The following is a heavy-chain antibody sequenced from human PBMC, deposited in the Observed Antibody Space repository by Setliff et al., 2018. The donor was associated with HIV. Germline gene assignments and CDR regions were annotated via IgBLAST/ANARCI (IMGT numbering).Heavy chain of an antibody. CDR2: INHSRRT. Sequence: PSETLSLTCAVYGGSFSGFYWNWIRQAPGEGLEWIGEINHSRRTKYNPSLKSRVTISVDTSKNQFSLKLSSVTAADTAFYYCARGFSGDYLFTGYLDVWGKGTTVTVSS. CDR3: ARGFSGDYLFTGYLDV. V-gene: IGHV4-34*01. D-gene: IGHD3-22*01. CDR1: GGSFSGFY. J-gene: IGHJ6*03.